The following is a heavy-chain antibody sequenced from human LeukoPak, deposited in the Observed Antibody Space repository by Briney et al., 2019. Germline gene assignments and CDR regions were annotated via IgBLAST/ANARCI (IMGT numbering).Heavy chain of an antibody. Sequence: GESLKISCKTFGYNFTTFWIGWVRQMPGKGLEWMGIVYPGDSDTRYSPSFQGQVTISADKSIDTVYLHWSRLKASDTAMYYCARRRPTTVTTGDAFDIWGQGTMVTVSS. CDR3: ARRRPTTVTTGDAFDI. CDR2: VYPGDSDT. D-gene: IGHD4-17*01. CDR1: GYNFTTFW. V-gene: IGHV5-51*01. J-gene: IGHJ3*02.